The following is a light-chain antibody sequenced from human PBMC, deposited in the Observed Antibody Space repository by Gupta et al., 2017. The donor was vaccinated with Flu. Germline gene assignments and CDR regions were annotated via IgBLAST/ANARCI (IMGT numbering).Light chain of an antibody. V-gene: IGLV2-14*01. CDR2: DVT. Sequence: QSALTQPASVSGSPGQSITISCTGTSSDIGGYNSVSWYQQHPGKAPKVMIYDVTNRPSGVSNCFSGSKSGNTASLTISGLQAEDEADYYCSSYTISSTLVFGGGTTLTVL. CDR1: SSDIGGYNS. J-gene: IGLJ3*02. CDR3: SSYTISSTLV.